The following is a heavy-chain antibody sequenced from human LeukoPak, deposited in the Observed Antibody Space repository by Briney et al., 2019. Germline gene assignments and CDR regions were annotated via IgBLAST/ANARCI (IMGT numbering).Heavy chain of an antibody. Sequence: GGXXXLSCAASGFTFSSYAMSWVRQAPGKGLEXGSAISGSGGSTYYADSVKGRFTISRDNSKNTLYLQMNSLRAEDTAVYYCANRGGFGELLYYFDYWGQGTLVTVSS. CDR3: ANRGGFGELLYYFDY. CDR1: GFTFSSYA. D-gene: IGHD3-10*01. J-gene: IGHJ4*02. CDR2: ISGSGGST. V-gene: IGHV3-23*01.